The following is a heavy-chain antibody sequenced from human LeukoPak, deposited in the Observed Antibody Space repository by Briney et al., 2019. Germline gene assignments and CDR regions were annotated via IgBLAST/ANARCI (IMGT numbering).Heavy chain of an antibody. CDR2: ISYGGSNK. CDR3: ASPEGIAVAGGGDY. V-gene: IGHV3-30-3*01. Sequence: GGSPRLSCAASGFTFSSYAMHWVRQAPGKGLEWVAVISYGGSNKYYADSVKGRFTISRDNSKNTLYLQMNSLRAEDTAVYYCASPEGIAVAGGGDYWGQGTLVTVSS. J-gene: IGHJ4*02. CDR1: GFTFSSYA. D-gene: IGHD6-19*01.